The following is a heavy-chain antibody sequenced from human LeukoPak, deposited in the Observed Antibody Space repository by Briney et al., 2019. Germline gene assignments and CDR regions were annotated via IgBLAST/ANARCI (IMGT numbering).Heavy chain of an antibody. V-gene: IGHV1-18*01. D-gene: IGHD3-16*02. CDR1: GYTFTSYG. CDR2: ISAYNGNT. J-gene: IGHJ4*02. CDR3: VRDRSGGYDYVWGSYRSNFDY. Sequence: GASVKVSCKASGYTFTSYGISWVRQAPGQGLEWMGWISAYNGNTNYAQKLQGRVTMTTDTSTSTAYMELRSLRSDDTAVYYCVRDRSGGYDYVWGSYRSNFDYWGQGTLVTVSS.